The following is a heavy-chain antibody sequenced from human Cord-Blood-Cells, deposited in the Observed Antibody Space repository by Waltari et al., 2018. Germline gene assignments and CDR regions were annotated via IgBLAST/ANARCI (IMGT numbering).Heavy chain of an antibody. D-gene: IGHD6-19*01. CDR1: GGSFSGYP. V-gene: IGHV4-34*01. J-gene: IGHJ4*02. Sequence: VQLQQWGARLLKPSEPLSLTCALDGGSFSGYPCSWIRQPPGKGLEWIGEINHSGSTNYNPSLKSRVTISVDTSKNQFSLKLSSVTAADTAVYYCARGASGWYKDFDYWGQGTLVTVSS. CDR3: ARGASGWYKDFDY. CDR2: INHSGST.